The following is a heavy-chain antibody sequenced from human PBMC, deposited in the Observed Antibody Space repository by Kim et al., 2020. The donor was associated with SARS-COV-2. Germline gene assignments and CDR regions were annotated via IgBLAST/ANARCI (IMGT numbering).Heavy chain of an antibody. D-gene: IGHD6-19*01. CDR1: GASISTTNYY. CDR2: INHSGIT. CDR3: ARPARYASGWFASDY. J-gene: IGHJ4*02. V-gene: IGHV4-39*01. Sequence: SETLSLTCTVSGASISTTNYYWAWFRQPPGKGLEWIGNINHSGITFYNPSLKSRVTISVDTSKNQFSLKLNSVTAADTAVYYCARPARYASGWFASDYWGQGILVTVSS.